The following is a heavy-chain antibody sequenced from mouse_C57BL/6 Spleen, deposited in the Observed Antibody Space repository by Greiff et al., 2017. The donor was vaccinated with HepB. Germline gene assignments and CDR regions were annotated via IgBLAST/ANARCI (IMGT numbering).Heavy chain of an antibody. Sequence: EVKLVESGGGLVKPGGSLKLSCAASGFTFSSYAMSWVRQTPEKRLEWVATISDGGSYTYYPDNVKGRFTISRDNAKNNLYLQMSHLKSEDTAMYYCAREGTTVVATDWYFDVWGTGTTVTVSS. J-gene: IGHJ1*03. CDR1: GFTFSSYA. V-gene: IGHV5-4*01. CDR3: AREGTTVVATDWYFDV. D-gene: IGHD1-1*01. CDR2: ISDGGSYT.